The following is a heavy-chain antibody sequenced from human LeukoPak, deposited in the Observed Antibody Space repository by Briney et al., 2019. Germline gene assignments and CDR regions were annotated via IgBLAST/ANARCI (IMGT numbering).Heavy chain of an antibody. Sequence: SETLSLTCTVSGVSISSSNYYWAWIRQPPGKGPAWIGSIYHSGSTYYNPSLKSRVTISVDTSKNQFSLKLSSVTAADTAVYYCARVYSSSWSPLGYYMDVWGKGTTVTVSS. J-gene: IGHJ6*03. CDR1: GVSISSSNYY. CDR3: ARVYSSSWSPLGYYMDV. CDR2: IYHSGST. D-gene: IGHD6-13*01. V-gene: IGHV4-39*07.